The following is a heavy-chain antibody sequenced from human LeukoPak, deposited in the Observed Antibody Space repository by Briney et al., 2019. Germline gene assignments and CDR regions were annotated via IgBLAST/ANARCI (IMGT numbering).Heavy chain of an antibody. Sequence: GRSLRLSCAASGFTFSNYAMHWVRQAPGKGLEWVALISYDGSNKYYADSVKGRFTISRDNSKNTLYLQMNSLRAEDTAVYYCARDSSPYYYGSGSHDYWGQGTLVTVSS. D-gene: IGHD3-10*01. CDR2: ISYDGSNK. V-gene: IGHV3-30*04. CDR1: GFTFSNYA. CDR3: ARDSSPYYYGSGSHDY. J-gene: IGHJ4*02.